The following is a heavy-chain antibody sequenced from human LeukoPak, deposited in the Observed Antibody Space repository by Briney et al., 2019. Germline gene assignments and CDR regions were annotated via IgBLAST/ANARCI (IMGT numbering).Heavy chain of an antibody. J-gene: IGHJ4*02. CDR1: GYSISSGYY. Sequence: SETLSLACAVSGYSISSGYYWGWIRQPPGKGLEWIGSIYHSGSTYYNPSLKSRVTISVDTSKNQSSLKLSSVTAADTAVYYCARIVVVPAAIRYRPGNYFDYWGQGTLVTASS. V-gene: IGHV4-38-2*01. D-gene: IGHD2-2*02. CDR2: IYHSGST. CDR3: ARIVVVPAAIRYRPGNYFDY.